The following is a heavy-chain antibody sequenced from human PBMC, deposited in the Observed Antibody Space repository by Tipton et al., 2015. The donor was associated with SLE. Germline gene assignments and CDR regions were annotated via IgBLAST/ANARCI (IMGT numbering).Heavy chain of an antibody. Sequence: TLSLTCSVSGGSITSGSNYYWTWIRQPAGKGLEWIGHFSSSGGTNYNTSLKSRVTISADTSKNEISLKMTSVTAADTAVSYCARRDSGGDCYYGHWGQGTLVTVSS. CDR1: GGSITSGSNYY. V-gene: IGHV4-61*09. CDR3: ARRDSGGDCYYGH. J-gene: IGHJ4*02. D-gene: IGHD2-21*01. CDR2: FSSSGGT.